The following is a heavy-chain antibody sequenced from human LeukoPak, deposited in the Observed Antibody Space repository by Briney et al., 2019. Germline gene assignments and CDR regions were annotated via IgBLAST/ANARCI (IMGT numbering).Heavy chain of an antibody. D-gene: IGHD3-22*01. V-gene: IGHV1-18*01. J-gene: IGHJ6*02. CDR3: AREFLYYYDSSGYYSNYYYGMDV. CDR1: GYTFTNYG. CDR2: INAYNGNT. Sequence: ASVKVSCKASGYTFTNYGISWVRQAPGQGLEWMGWINAYNGNTDSAQKFQGRVTMATDTSTSTAYMELRSLRSDDTAVYFCAREFLYYYDSSGYYSNYYYGMDVWGQGTTDTVSS.